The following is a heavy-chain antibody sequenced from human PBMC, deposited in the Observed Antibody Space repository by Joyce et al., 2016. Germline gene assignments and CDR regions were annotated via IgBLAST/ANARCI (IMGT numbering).Heavy chain of an antibody. V-gene: IGHV1-69*01. D-gene: IGHD3-10*01. Sequence: QVQLVQSGAEVKKPGSSVRFSCKASGGTFSRYAISWVRQAPGQGLEWMGGNIPSFGTANYAQKFQDRVTITADESTSTAYMELRSLKSEYTAVYYCARTNYASGTYYIDYWGQGTLVTVSS. CDR2: NIPSFGTA. J-gene: IGHJ4*02. CDR3: ARTNYASGTYYIDY. CDR1: GGTFSRYA.